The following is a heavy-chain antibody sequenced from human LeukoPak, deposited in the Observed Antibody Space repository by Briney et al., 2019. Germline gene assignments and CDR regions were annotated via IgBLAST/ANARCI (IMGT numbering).Heavy chain of an antibody. CDR1: EFTFPMYW. J-gene: IGHJ3*01. V-gene: IGHV3-7*01. D-gene: IGHD2-15*01. CDR2: IKQDGSEK. Sequence: SGGSLRLSCAASEFTFPMYWMSWVRQAPGKGLEWVADIKQDGSEKYYVDSVKGRFTISRDNAKNSLYLQMNSLRAEDTAVYYCARVRSGGFLGWGQGTMVTVSS. CDR3: ARVRSGGFLG.